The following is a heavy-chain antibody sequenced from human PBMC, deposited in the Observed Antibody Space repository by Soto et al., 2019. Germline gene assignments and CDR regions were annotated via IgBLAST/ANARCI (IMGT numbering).Heavy chain of an antibody. D-gene: IGHD6-13*01. CDR3: ASKHSSRAFDY. CDR1: GFTFSSYW. J-gene: IGHJ4*02. CDR2: INSDGSST. Sequence: EVLLVESGGGLVQPGGSLRLSCAASGFTFSSYWMHWVRQAPGKGLVWVSRINSDGSSTTYADSVKGRFTISRDNAKNTVYLQMNSLRAEDTAVYYCASKHSSRAFDYWGQGTLVTVSS. V-gene: IGHV3-74*01.